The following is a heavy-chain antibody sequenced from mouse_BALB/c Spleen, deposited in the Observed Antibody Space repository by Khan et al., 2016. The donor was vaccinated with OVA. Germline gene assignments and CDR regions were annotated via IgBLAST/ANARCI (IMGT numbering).Heavy chain of an antibody. CDR2: TNPTNGRT. CDR3: ARIKKIVATYFDY. V-gene: IGHV1S81*02. Sequence: VQLQQSGAELVKAGASVKTSCKASGYTFTSYWMHWVKQRLGQGLEWFAETNPTNGRTYYNEKFKSKATLTVDKSSSTAYMLLSGPTFEDSAVYYCARIKKIVATYFDYWGQGTTLTVSS. CDR1: GYTFTSYW. D-gene: IGHD1-1*01. J-gene: IGHJ2*01.